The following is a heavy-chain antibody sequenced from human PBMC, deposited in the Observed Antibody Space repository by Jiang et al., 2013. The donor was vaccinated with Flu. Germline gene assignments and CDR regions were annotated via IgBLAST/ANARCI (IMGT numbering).Heavy chain of an antibody. D-gene: IGHD2-21*02. CDR1: GYTFTNNG. V-gene: IGHV1-18*01. Sequence: SVKVSCKASGYTFTNNGICWVRQAPGEGLEWMGWISTNSGNTYYVQTLQGRATMTTDTSTSTAYMELRSLRSDDTAVYYCVRDSMTAPWNFDYWGQGTLVTVSS. CDR3: VRDSMTAPWNFDY. CDR2: ISTNSGNT. J-gene: IGHJ4*02.